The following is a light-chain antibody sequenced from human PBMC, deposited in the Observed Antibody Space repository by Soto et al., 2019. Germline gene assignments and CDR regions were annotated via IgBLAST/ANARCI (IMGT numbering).Light chain of an antibody. Sequence: DIQMTQSPSTLSGSVGDRVTITCRASQTISSWLAWYQQKPGKAPKLLIYKASTLKSGVPSRFSGSGSGTDFTLTISSLQPEDFATYYCQQGYSTPRTFGQGTKVDIK. CDR1: QTISSW. CDR3: QQGYSTPRT. CDR2: KAS. J-gene: IGKJ1*01. V-gene: IGKV1-5*03.